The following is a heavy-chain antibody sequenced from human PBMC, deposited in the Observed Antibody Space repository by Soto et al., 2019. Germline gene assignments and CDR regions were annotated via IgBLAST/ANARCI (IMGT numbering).Heavy chain of an antibody. V-gene: IGHV3-30*18. J-gene: IGHJ3*01. Sequence: QVHLVESGGGGVQPGRSLRLSCEGSGFSFSNYGIHWVRQAPGKGLEWVAVISHDGNSHHLADSVRGRFTISRDNSKNTVFLDMTSLRREDSAVYHCVKAQERSAQYFAVVITAFDFWGQGTMVTVSS. CDR1: GFSFSNYG. CDR2: ISHDGNSH. D-gene: IGHD3-22*01. CDR3: VKAQERSAQYFAVVITAFDF.